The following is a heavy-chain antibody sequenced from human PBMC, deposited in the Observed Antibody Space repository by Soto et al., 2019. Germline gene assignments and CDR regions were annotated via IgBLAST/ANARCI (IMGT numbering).Heavy chain of an antibody. D-gene: IGHD5-12*01. Sequence: QVQLVESGGGVVQPGKSLRLSCAASGFTFSNYALHWVRQAPGKGLEWVAVISHDETTKYYVDSVKGRFTISRDNSKNTLYLQMNSLRVEDTAVYYCARTRNYIVATPPDYWGQCTLVTVSS. CDR3: ARTRNYIVATPPDY. V-gene: IGHV3-30-3*01. CDR1: GFTFSNYA. J-gene: IGHJ4*02. CDR2: ISHDETTK.